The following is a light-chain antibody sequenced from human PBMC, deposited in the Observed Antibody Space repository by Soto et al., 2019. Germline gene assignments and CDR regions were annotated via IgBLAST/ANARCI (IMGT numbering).Light chain of an antibody. CDR3: DSYQGTHTNR. V-gene: IGLV2-23*01. Sequence: QSALTQPASVSGSPGQSITISCTGTNSDIGSVHLVSWYQQHPGKAPKLMIDEGNMRPSGVTNRFSGSKSGYSGSLTISVLQAEDEADYYCDSYQGTHTNRFGGGTKVTVL. J-gene: IGLJ1*01. CDR2: EGN. CDR1: NSDIGSVHL.